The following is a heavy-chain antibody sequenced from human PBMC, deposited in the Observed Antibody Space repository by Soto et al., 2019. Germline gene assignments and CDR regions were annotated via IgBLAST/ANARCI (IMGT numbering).Heavy chain of an antibody. V-gene: IGHV4-39*01. J-gene: IGHJ4*02. CDR1: GASITSSDYY. CDR3: ASMHSGYDFDLDY. D-gene: IGHD5-12*01. CDR2: IYYSGST. Sequence: SETLSLTCTVSGASITSSDYYWAWVRQPPGKGLEWIGSIYYSGSTYYNASLERRVTISVDTSKNQFSLKLSSVTAADTAVYYCASMHSGYDFDLDYWGQGTLVTVSS.